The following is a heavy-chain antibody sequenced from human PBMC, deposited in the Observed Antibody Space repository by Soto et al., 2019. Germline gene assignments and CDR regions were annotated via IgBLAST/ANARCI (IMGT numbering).Heavy chain of an antibody. Sequence: QVQLQESGPGLVKPSQTLSLTCTVSGGSISSGGYYWSWIRQHPGKGLEWIGYIYYSGSPYYNPSLTSRVTISVATSKNQCPRKLSSVTAADTAVYSCARTSYASSGTAADPWGQGTLVTVSS. CDR2: IYYSGSP. V-gene: IGHV4-31*03. J-gene: IGHJ5*02. CDR1: GGSISSGGYY. D-gene: IGHD3-22*01. CDR3: ARTSYASSGTAADP.